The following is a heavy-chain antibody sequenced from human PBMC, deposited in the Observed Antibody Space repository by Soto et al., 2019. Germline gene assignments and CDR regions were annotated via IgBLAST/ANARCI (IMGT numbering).Heavy chain of an antibody. CDR3: ARESIELTGPYDN. V-gene: IGHV3-48*03. Sequence: EVQLEESGGGLVQPGGYLRLSCAASGFPFRTYEMNWVRQAPGKGLEWVSYISSRGDTRFYADAVKGRFTISRDNAKNSLYLQMNSLRAEDTALYYCARESIELTGPYDNWGQGTLVTVSS. D-gene: IGHD3-9*01. CDR1: GFPFRTYE. J-gene: IGHJ4*02. CDR2: ISSRGDTR.